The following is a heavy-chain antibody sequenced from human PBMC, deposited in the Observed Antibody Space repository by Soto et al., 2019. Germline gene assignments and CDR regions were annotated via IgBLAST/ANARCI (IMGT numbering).Heavy chain of an antibody. D-gene: IGHD2-15*01. V-gene: IGHV3-48*02. J-gene: IGHJ6*02. Sequence: GGSLRLSCAASGFSFSSYPINWVRQAPGRGLEWVSYISSSSGVIYYADSVKGRFTVSRDNAKQSLYLQMNSLRDEDTAMYYCARREVVPSYYSSMDVWGQGTAVTVSS. CDR3: ARREVVPSYYSSMDV. CDR2: ISSSSGVI. CDR1: GFSFSSYP.